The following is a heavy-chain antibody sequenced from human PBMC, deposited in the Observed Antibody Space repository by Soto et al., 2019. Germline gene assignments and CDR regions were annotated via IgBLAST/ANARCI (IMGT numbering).Heavy chain of an antibody. V-gene: IGHV3-64D*08. CDR2: ISRDGRST. J-gene: IGHJ4*02. Sequence: GSLRLSCSASGFTFSMHSMHWVRQTPGKALEYVSAISRDGRSTFYADSVKGRFTISRDNSKNTLYLRMNSLRSDDTAVYYCVKEANPFINTLVVLIFDYWGQGAQVTVSS. CDR1: GFTFSMHS. D-gene: IGHD3-22*01. CDR3: VKEANPFINTLVVLIFDY.